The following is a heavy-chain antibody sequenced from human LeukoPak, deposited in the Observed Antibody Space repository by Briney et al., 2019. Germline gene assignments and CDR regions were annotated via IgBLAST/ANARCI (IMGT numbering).Heavy chain of an antibody. D-gene: IGHD3-22*01. CDR1: GFTFSSYS. Sequence: GGSLRLSCAASGFTFSSYSMNWVRQAPGKGLEWVSYISSSSSTIYYADSENGLFTISRDNAKNSVYLQMNSLRAEDTAVYYCARDEDYYDSSADYWGQGTLVSVSS. CDR2: ISSSSSTI. CDR3: ARDEDYYDSSADY. V-gene: IGHV3-48*01. J-gene: IGHJ4*02.